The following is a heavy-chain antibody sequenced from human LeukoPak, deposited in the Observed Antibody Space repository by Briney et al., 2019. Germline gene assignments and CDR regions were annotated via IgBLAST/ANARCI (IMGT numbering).Heavy chain of an antibody. CDR1: GFTFSSYW. Sequence: PGGSLRLSCAASGFTFSSYWMHWVRQAPGKGLVWVSRINSDGSSTSYADSVKGRFTISRDNSDNTLDLQMNSLRAEDTAVYYCARSSVVVAAVLFDYWGQGTLVTVSS. D-gene: IGHD2-15*01. CDR3: ARSSVVVAAVLFDY. J-gene: IGHJ4*02. CDR2: INSDGSST. V-gene: IGHV3-74*01.